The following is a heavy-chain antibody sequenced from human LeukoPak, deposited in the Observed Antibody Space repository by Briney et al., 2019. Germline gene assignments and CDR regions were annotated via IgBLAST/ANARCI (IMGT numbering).Heavy chain of an antibody. CDR1: GFTFDDYA. CDR3: AKDAFDI. J-gene: IGHJ3*02. CDR2: ISWNSGSI. V-gene: IGHV3-9*01. Sequence: GGSLRLSCAASGFTFDDYAMHWVRQAPGKGLEWVSGISWNSGSIGYADTVKGRFTISRDNAKNSLYLQMNSLRAEDTALYYCAKDAFDIWGQGTMVTVSS.